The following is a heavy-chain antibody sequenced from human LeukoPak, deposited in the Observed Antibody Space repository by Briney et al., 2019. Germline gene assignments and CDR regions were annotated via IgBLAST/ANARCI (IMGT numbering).Heavy chain of an antibody. Sequence: SETVSLTCIVSGGSISSSSHNWGWIRQPPGEGLEWIGSIYYSGTTYYNPSLKSRLTISVDTSKNQFSLKLSSVTAVDTAVYYCARHDRIIASPLVWGQGILVTVSS. CDR2: IYYSGTT. J-gene: IGHJ4*02. CDR3: ARHDRIIASPLV. D-gene: IGHD6-13*01. V-gene: IGHV4-39*01. CDR1: GGSISSSSHN.